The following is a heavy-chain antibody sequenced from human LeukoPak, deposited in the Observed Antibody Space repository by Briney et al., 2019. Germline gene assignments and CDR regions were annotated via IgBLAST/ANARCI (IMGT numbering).Heavy chain of an antibody. V-gene: IGHV4-34*01. CDR1: GGSFSGYY. CDR2: IYHSGIT. CDR3: ATLVSTRYYFDY. Sequence: EPSETLSLTCAVYGGSFSGYYWSWIRQPPGKGLEWIGNIYHSGITYYNHFNSSLKSRVTISIDTSKNQFSLRLTSVTAADTAVYFCATLVSTRYYFDYWGQGTLVTVSS. D-gene: IGHD5/OR15-5a*01. J-gene: IGHJ4*02.